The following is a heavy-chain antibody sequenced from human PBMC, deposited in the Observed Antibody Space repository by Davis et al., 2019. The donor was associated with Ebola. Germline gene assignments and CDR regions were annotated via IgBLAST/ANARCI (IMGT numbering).Heavy chain of an antibody. CDR2: INHSGST. Sequence: PSETLSLTCAVYGGSFSGYYWSWIRQPPGKGLEWIGEINHSGSTNYNPPLKSRVIISLDTSKNQFFLNLISVTAADTAIYYCARYGASVTNMPWYFELWGRGTLVTVSS. D-gene: IGHD2-8*01. J-gene: IGHJ2*01. CDR1: GGSFSGYY. CDR3: ARYGASVTNMPWYFEL. V-gene: IGHV4-34*01.